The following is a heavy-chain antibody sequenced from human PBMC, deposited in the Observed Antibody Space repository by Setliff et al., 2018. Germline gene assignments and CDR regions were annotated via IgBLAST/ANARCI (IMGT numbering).Heavy chain of an antibody. Sequence: ASVKVSCKASGYTFTNYGITWVRQAPGQGLEWMGWIRPHNGNTAYAQKFQDRVILTTDTSTTTVYMELRSLRSDDKAVYYCARGIYYFDIMGDPWGQGTLVTVSS. J-gene: IGHJ5*02. CDR2: IRPHNGNT. D-gene: IGHD3-22*01. CDR1: GYTFTNYG. V-gene: IGHV1-18*01. CDR3: ARGIYYFDIMGDP.